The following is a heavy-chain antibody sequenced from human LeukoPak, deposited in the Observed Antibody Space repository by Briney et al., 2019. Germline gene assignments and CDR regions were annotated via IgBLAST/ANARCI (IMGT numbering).Heavy chain of an antibody. CDR3: GRHRSGSGTYFIDY. Sequence: PGGSLRLSCVVSGFTFRDYSMIWVRQAPGKGLQWVANMKKDGSETKYGDFVKGRFTISRDNAKNSLFLQMNSLRVEDTAVYYCGRHRSGSGTYFIDYWGQGTLVCVSS. J-gene: IGHJ4*02. CDR2: MKKDGSET. CDR1: GFTFRDYS. V-gene: IGHV3-7*01. D-gene: IGHD3-10*01.